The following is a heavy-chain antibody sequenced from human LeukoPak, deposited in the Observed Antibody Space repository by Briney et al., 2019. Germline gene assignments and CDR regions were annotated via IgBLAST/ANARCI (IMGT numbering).Heavy chain of an antibody. CDR1: GFTFSSYA. Sequence: RGSLRLSCVVSGFTFSSYAMAWVRQAPGKGLQWVAGISGGAGSTYYADSVKGRFTISRDNSKNTLFLRMNSLRAEDTAVYYCAKEDRGYTYGYVDYWGPGTLVTVSS. CDR3: AKEDRGYTYGYVDY. V-gene: IGHV3-23*01. J-gene: IGHJ4*02. D-gene: IGHD5-18*01. CDR2: ISGGAGST.